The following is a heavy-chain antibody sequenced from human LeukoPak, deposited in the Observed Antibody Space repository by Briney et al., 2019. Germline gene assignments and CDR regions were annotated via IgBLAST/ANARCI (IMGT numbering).Heavy chain of an antibody. V-gene: IGHV5-51*01. CDR1: GYSFTSYW. D-gene: IGHD2-21*02. Sequence: GESLKISCRVSGYSFTSYWIGWVRQMPGKGLEWMGIIYPGDSDTIYRPSFQGQVTISADKSISTAYLQWSSLKASDTAMYYCARQVGGPFVTAIRPEAFDIWGQGTMVTVSS. CDR2: IYPGDSDT. CDR3: ARQVGGPFVTAIRPEAFDI. J-gene: IGHJ3*02.